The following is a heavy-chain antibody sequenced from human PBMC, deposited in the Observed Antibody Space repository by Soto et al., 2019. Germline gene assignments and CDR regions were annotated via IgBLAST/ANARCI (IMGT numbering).Heavy chain of an antibody. CDR2: IYYSVST. Sequence: ASETLSLTCTVSGGSISSYYWSWIRQPPGKGLEWIGYIYYSVSTNYNPSLKSRVTISVDTSKNQFSLKLSSVTAADTAVYYCAAHVYGSGSYAFDYWGQGTLVTVSS. V-gene: IGHV4-59*01. CDR3: AAHVYGSGSYAFDY. CDR1: GGSISSYY. J-gene: IGHJ4*02. D-gene: IGHD3-10*01.